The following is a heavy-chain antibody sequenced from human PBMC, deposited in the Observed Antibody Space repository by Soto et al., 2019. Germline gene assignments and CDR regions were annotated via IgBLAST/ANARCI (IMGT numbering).Heavy chain of an antibody. CDR1: GGTFSSYA. Sequence: QVQLVQSGAEVKKPGSSVKVSCKASGGTFSSYAISWVRQAPGQGLEWMGGIIPIFGTANYAQKFQGRVTITADESTSTAYMELSSLRYEDTAVYYCAGEEGYCSGGSCYSYYYYGMDVWGQGTTVTVSS. D-gene: IGHD2-15*01. J-gene: IGHJ6*02. CDR2: IIPIFGTA. CDR3: AGEEGYCSGGSCYSYYYYGMDV. V-gene: IGHV1-69*01.